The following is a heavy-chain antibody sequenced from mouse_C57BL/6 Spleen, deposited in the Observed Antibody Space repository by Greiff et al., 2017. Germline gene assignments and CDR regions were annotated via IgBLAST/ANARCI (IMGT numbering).Heavy chain of an antibody. J-gene: IGHJ1*03. Sequence: VQLQQPGAELVKPGASVTLSCKASGYTFTSYWMHWVKQRPGQGLEWIGMIHPNSGSTNYNEKFKSKATLTVDKSSSTSYMQRSSLTSEDSAVYYCARDDYEYFDVWGTGTTVTVAS. CDR1: GYTFTSYW. CDR3: ARDDYEYFDV. CDR2: IHPNSGST. V-gene: IGHV1-64*01. D-gene: IGHD2-4*01.